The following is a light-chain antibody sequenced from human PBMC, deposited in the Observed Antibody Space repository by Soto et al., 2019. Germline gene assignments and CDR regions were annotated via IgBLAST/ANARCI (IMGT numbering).Light chain of an antibody. CDR1: QTISSS. J-gene: IGKJ1*01. V-gene: IGKV1-39*01. CDR2: AAS. Sequence: DIQMTQSPSSLSASIGDRVTITCRASQTISSSLNWYQQKPGKAPKLLIYAASSLQSGVPSRFSGSGSGTDFALSISSLQPEDFATNYCQHSYSLPPTFGQGTKGEIK. CDR3: QHSYSLPPT.